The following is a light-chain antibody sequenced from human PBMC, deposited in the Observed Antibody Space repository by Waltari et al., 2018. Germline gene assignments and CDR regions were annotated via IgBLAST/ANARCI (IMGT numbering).Light chain of an antibody. CDR3: AAWDDSLKARF. Sequence: QSVLTQPPSASGTPGQRVTISCSGGISNTGINSVNWYQHPPGMAPKLLVDRNDQRPSGVPDRFSGSKSGTSASLAISGLQSEDEADYYCAAWDDSLKARFFGGGTKVTVL. J-gene: IGLJ2*01. CDR1: ISNTGINS. V-gene: IGLV1-44*01. CDR2: RND.